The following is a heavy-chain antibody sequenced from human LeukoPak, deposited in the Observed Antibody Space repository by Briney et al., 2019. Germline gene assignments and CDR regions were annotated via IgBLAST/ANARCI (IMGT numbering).Heavy chain of an antibody. V-gene: IGHV1-2*02. D-gene: IGHD6-13*01. CDR3: ARDLGSTTNWFDP. Sequence: ASVKVSCKVSGYTFTGYYMHWVRQAPGQGLEWMGWINPNSGGTNYAQKFQGRVTMTRDTSISTAYMELSRLRSDDTAVYYCARDLGSTTNWFDPRGQGTLVTVSS. J-gene: IGHJ5*02. CDR1: GYTFTGYY. CDR2: INPNSGGT.